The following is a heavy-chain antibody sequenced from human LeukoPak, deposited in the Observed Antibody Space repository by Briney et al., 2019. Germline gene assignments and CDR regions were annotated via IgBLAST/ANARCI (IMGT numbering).Heavy chain of an antibody. CDR3: AKDGGREQWLSYYFDY. Sequence: GGSLRLSCAASGFTFSSYGMHWVRQAPGKGLEWVAFIRYDGSNKYYADSVKGRFTISRDNSKNTLYLQMNSLRAEDTAVYYCAKDGGREQWLSYYFDYWGQGTLVTVSS. D-gene: IGHD6-19*01. J-gene: IGHJ4*02. CDR1: GFTFSSYG. CDR2: IRYDGSNK. V-gene: IGHV3-30*02.